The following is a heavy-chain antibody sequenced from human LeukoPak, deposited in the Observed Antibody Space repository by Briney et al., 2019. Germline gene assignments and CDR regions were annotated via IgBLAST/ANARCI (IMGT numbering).Heavy chain of an antibody. Sequence: SETLSLTCTVSGGSISSYYWSWIRQPAGKGLQWIGRIHTTGSTNYNPSLKSRVTMSVDTSKNQFSLKLSSVTAADTAVYYCARGSAAGRKFDPWGQGTLVTVSS. CDR2: IHTTGST. CDR3: ARGSAAGRKFDP. D-gene: IGHD6-13*01. CDR1: GGSISSYY. J-gene: IGHJ5*02. V-gene: IGHV4-4*07.